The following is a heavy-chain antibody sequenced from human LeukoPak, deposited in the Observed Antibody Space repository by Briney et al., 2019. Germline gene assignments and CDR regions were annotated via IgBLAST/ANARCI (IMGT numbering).Heavy chain of an antibody. V-gene: IGHV4-39*07. CDR1: GGSISSGDYY. J-gene: IGHJ4*02. Sequence: PSQTLSLTCTVSGGSISSGDYYWSWIRQPPGKGLEWIGSIYYSGSTYYNPSLKSRVTISVDTSKNQFSLKLSSVTAADTAVYYCATPYGSGSPSKYYFDYWGQGTLVTVSS. D-gene: IGHD3-10*01. CDR2: IYYSGST. CDR3: ATPYGSGSPSKYYFDY.